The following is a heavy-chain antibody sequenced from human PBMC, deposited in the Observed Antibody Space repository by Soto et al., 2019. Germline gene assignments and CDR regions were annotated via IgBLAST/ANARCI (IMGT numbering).Heavy chain of an antibody. D-gene: IGHD3-3*01. J-gene: IGHJ4*02. CDR3: ARDFAYFDS. Sequence: QVQLQESDPGLVKPSETLSLTCTVSGGSFKSGSYSWSWIRQPPGKGLEWIGYVYHTGRTSYNPSLKSRVSISMDTSKNQFSLNLDSVTAADTAVYFCARDFAYFDSWGQGTLVTVSS. V-gene: IGHV4-61*01. CDR1: GGSFKSGSYS. CDR2: VYHTGRT.